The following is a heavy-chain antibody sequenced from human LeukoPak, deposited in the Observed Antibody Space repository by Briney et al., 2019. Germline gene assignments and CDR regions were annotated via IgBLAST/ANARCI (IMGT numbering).Heavy chain of an antibody. D-gene: IGHD3-16*01. CDR2: IYYSGST. J-gene: IGHJ6*03. Sequence: SETLSLTCTVSGGSLSPYYWSWIRQSPGKGLKWIGYIYYSGSTSYSPSLRSRVTISVDTSKNQFSLKLSSVTAADTAVYYCARETSQKGAHYMDVWGKGTTVTISS. V-gene: IGHV4-59*01. CDR1: GGSLSPYY. CDR3: ARETSQKGAHYMDV.